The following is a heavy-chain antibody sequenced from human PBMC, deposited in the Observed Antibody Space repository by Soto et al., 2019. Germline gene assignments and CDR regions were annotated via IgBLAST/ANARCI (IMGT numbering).Heavy chain of an antibody. V-gene: IGHV3-33*08. J-gene: IGHJ4*02. CDR3: ARDGDVNTGFGKDY. CDR2: IWHDGGNK. Sequence: GGSLRLSCAASGFTFSSYSMQWVRQAAGKGLEWVAFIWHDGGNKFYAESVKGRFTISRDNSKNTLYLQMTSLSAEDTAMYYCARDGDVNTGFGKDYWGQGTLVTVSS. CDR1: GFTFSSYS. D-gene: IGHD3-16*01.